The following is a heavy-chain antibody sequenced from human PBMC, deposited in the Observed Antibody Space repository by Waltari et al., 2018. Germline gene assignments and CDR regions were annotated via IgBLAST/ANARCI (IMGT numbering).Heavy chain of an antibody. J-gene: IGHJ3*02. CDR1: GFTVSSNY. V-gene: IGHV3-53*01. CDR3: ARAARYRADAFDI. CDR2: IYSGGST. Sequence: EVQLVESGGGLIQPGGSLRLSCAASGFTVSSNYMSWVRQAPGKGLGWVSVIYSGGSTYYADAVKGRFTISRDNSKNTLYLQMNSLRAEDTAVYYCARAARYRADAFDIWGQGTMVTVSS. D-gene: IGHD2-2*02.